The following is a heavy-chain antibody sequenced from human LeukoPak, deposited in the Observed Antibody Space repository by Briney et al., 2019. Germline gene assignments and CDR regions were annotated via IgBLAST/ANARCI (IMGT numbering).Heavy chain of an antibody. CDR3: ARDPFYYDAAGSDDY. J-gene: IGHJ4*02. Sequence: GGSLRLSCAASEFTFNSYSFNWIRQPPGGRLEWVSSISSGSTYIYYSDSVKGRFTVSRDNAKNSLFLQMNNLRAEDTAVYYCARDPFYYDAAGSDDYWGQGTLVTVSP. CDR1: EFTFNSYS. D-gene: IGHD3-22*01. V-gene: IGHV3-21*01. CDR2: ISSGSTYI.